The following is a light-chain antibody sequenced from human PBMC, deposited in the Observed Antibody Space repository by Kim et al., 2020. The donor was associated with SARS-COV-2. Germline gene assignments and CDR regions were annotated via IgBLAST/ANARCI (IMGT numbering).Light chain of an antibody. V-gene: IGKV4-1*01. J-gene: IGKJ1*01. CDR1: QSVLYSSNNKKY. CDR3: QQYYSTPRT. Sequence: DIVMTQSPDSLAVSLGERATINCKSSQSVLYSSNNKKYLGWYQQKPGQSPKLLIYWASTRESGVPDRFSGSGSGTDFTLTISSLQAEDVAVYYCQQYYSTPRTFGQGTKVDIK. CDR2: WAS.